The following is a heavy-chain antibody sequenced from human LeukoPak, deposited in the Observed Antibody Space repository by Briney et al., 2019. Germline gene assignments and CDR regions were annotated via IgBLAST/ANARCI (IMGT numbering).Heavy chain of an antibody. Sequence: GGSLRLSCAASGFTFSSYAMSWVRQAPGKGLEWVSAISGSGTDTFYANSVKGRFTISRDNPKNTLYLQMNSLRAEDTAVYYCAKGGGSSCYSPSDYWGQGTLITVSS. J-gene: IGHJ4*02. V-gene: IGHV3-23*01. CDR1: GFTFSSYA. CDR2: ISGSGTDT. D-gene: IGHD2-15*01. CDR3: AKGGGSSCYSPSDY.